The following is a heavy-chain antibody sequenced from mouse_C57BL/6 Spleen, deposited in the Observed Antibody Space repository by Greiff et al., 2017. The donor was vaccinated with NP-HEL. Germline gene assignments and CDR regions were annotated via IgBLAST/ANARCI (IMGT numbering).Heavy chain of an antibody. CDR3: ARRGITGTYYFDY. Sequence: QVQLQQPGAELVKPGASVKLSCKASGYTFTSYWMHWVKQRPGHGLEWIGMIHPNSGSTNYNEKFKSKATLTVDKSSSTAYLQLSSLTSEDSADYYCARRGITGTYYFDYWGQGTTLTVSS. CDR2: IHPNSGST. J-gene: IGHJ2*01. V-gene: IGHV1-64*01. D-gene: IGHD4-1*01. CDR1: GYTFTSYW.